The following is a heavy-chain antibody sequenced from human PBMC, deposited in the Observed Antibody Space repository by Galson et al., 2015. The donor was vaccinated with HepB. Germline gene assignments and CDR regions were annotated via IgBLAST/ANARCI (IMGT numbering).Heavy chain of an antibody. Sequence: CAISGDSVSSNSAAWNWIRQSPSRGLEWLGRTYYRSKWYNDYAVSVKSRITINPDTSKNQFSLQLNSVTPEDTAVYYCARDLSMAVAGIYYGMDVWGQGTTVTVSS. CDR2: TYYRSKWYN. V-gene: IGHV6-1*01. CDR1: GDSVSSNSAA. J-gene: IGHJ6*02. D-gene: IGHD6-19*01. CDR3: ARDLSMAVAGIYYGMDV.